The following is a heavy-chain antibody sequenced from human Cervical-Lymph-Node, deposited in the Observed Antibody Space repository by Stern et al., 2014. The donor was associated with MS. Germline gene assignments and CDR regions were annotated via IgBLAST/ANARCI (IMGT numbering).Heavy chain of an antibody. J-gene: IGHJ4*02. CDR3: ASGRLDY. CDR2: INPSGDST. V-gene: IGHV1-46*01. Sequence: VQLVESGAEVKKPGASVKISCKASGYTFTTYYMHWVRQAPGEGLEWMGVINPSGDSTTNAQKFQGRVPMTRDTSTSTVYMELSSLRSGDTAVYYCASGRLDYWGQGTLVTVSS. CDR1: GYTFTTYY.